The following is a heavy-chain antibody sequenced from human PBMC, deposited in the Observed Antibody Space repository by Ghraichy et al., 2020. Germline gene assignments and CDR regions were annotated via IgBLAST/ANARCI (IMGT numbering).Heavy chain of an antibody. CDR1: GFTFGDYH. V-gene: IGHV3-11*01. J-gene: IGHJ6*02. CDR3: AASLVDFYNYGINV. Sequence: GGSLRLSCAASGFTFGDYHMSWIRQAPGKGLEWVAYINIGGDTTYYADSVKGRFTISRDNAKNSLHLQMNTVRADDTAVYYCAASLVDFYNYGINVWGQGTTVTVSS. CDR2: INIGGDTT. D-gene: IGHD1-26*01.